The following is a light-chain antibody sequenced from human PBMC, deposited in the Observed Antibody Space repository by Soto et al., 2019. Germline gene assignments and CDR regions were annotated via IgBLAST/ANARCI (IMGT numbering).Light chain of an antibody. CDR2: LAS. CDR1: QTIYIN. J-gene: IGKJ4*01. CDR3: QHYNAWPLT. V-gene: IGKV3-15*01. Sequence: EIVMTQSPATLSVSPGERATLSCWASQTIYINLAWYQQKPGQSPRLLIYLASTRAAGIPARFSGSGSGTEFTLTLSSLQPEDSAVYYFQHYNAWPLTFGGGTKVEIK.